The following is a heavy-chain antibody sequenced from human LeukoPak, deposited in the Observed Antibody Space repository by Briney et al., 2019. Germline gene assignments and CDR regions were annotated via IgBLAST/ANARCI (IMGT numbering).Heavy chain of an antibody. J-gene: IGHJ6*02. CDR2: INHSGST. V-gene: IGHV4-34*01. D-gene: IGHD3-3*01. CDR1: GGSFSGYY. Sequence: SETLSLTCAVYGGSFSGYYWSWIRQPPGKGLEWLGEINHSGSTNYNPSLKSRVTISVDTSKNQFSLKLSSVTAADTAVYYCAREGITIFGVPLGNYYYYCGMDVWGQGTTVTVSS. CDR3: AREGITIFGVPLGNYYYYCGMDV.